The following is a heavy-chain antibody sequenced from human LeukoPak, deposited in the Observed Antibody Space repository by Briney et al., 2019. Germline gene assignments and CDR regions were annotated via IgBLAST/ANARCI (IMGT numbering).Heavy chain of an antibody. CDR2: ISSTGVI. D-gene: IGHD3-22*01. V-gene: IGHV3-11*01. Sequence: PGGSLRLSCAASGFTFSDYYMSWIRQAPGKGLEWVSYISSTGVIWYADSVNGRFTISRDNAKNSLYLQMNSLRGEDTAVYYCIVSRGYKYYFDYWGQGTLVSVSS. CDR1: GFTFSDYY. CDR3: IVSRGYKYYFDY. J-gene: IGHJ4*02.